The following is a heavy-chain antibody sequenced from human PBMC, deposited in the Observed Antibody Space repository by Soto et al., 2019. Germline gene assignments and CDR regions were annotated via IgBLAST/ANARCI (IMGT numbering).Heavy chain of an antibody. D-gene: IGHD3-22*01. CDR3: TTGWPSSGTDY. J-gene: IGHJ4*02. V-gene: IGHV3-15*07. Sequence: SLRLCCAASAFYYSNAWMNCVRYASGKGLEWVGRIKSKTDGGTADYAAPVKGRFTISRDDSKNTLYLQMNSLKTEDTAVYYCTTGWPSSGTDYWGQGT. CDR2: IKSKTDGGTA. CDR1: AFYYSNAW.